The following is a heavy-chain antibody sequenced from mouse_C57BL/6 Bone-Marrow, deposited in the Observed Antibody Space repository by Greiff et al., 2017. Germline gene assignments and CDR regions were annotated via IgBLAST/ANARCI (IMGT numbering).Heavy chain of an antibody. CDR3: ARNDYGGGPWFAY. CDR2: IDPSDSYT. CDR1: GYTFTSYW. V-gene: IGHV1-50*01. J-gene: IGHJ3*01. D-gene: IGHD2-4*01. Sequence: QVQLQQPGAELVKPGASVKLSCKASGYTFTSYWMQWVKQRPGQGLEWIGEIDPSDSYTNYNQKFKGKATLTVDTSSSTAYMQLSSLTSEDSAVYYCARNDYGGGPWFAYWGQGTLVTVSA.